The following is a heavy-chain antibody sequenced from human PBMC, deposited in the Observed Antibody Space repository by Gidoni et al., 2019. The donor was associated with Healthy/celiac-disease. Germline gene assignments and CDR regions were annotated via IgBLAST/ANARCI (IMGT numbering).Heavy chain of an antibody. J-gene: IGHJ5*02. D-gene: IGHD3-22*01. V-gene: IGHV3-48*01. Sequence: EVQLVESGGGLVQPGGSLRLSCAASGFPFSSDSMNWVRQAPGKGLELVSHISSSSSTIYYADSVKGRFTISRDNAKNSLYLQMNSLRAEDTAVYYCARDRRSPMIVVPSWFDPWGQGTLVTVSS. CDR3: ARDRRSPMIVVPSWFDP. CDR2: ISSSSSTI. CDR1: GFPFSSDS.